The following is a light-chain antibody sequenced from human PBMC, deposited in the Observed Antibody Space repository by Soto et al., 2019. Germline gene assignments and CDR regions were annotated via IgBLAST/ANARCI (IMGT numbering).Light chain of an antibody. CDR1: QGIRND. Sequence: DIQMTQSPSTLSASLGHRLTITCRASQGIRNDLGWYQQKPGKPPKRLIYAAASLQSGVPSRFSGSASGTEFTLRISSLQAEDFATYYCLQHNSYPLTFGGGTKVDIK. CDR3: LQHNSYPLT. CDR2: AAA. J-gene: IGKJ4*01. V-gene: IGKV1-17*01.